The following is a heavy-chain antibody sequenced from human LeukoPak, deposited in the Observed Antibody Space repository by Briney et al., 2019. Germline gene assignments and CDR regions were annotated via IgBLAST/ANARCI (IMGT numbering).Heavy chain of an antibody. D-gene: IGHD2/OR15-2a*01. V-gene: IGHV3-53*01. CDR2: IFPDGRT. Sequence: GGSLRLSCAASGLTVTDNYFSWVRQAPGKGLEWVSVIFPDGRTYHAGSVKGRFTISRDRPKNTLLLQMNSLRADDTALYHCARTNTVYGDFDYWGQGILVTVSS. CDR1: GLTVTDNY. J-gene: IGHJ4*02. CDR3: ARTNTVYGDFDY.